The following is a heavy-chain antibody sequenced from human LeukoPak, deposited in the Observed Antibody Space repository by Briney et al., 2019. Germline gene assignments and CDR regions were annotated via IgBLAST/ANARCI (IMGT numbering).Heavy chain of an antibody. D-gene: IGHD1-14*01. V-gene: IGHV1-2*02. CDR1: GYTFTDYF. CDR2: INPNSGDT. Sequence: GASVKVSCKASGYTFTDYFVHCVRQAPGQGLEWMAWINPNSGDTKYAQKFQGRVTVTRDTSISTAYMGLSSLRSDDTAVYYCARVRDLTGLLYWGQGTLVTVSS. CDR3: ARVRDLTGLLY. J-gene: IGHJ4*02.